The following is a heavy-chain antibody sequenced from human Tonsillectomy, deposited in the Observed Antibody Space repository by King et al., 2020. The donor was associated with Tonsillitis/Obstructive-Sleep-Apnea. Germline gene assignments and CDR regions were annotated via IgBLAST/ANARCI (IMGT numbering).Heavy chain of an antibody. CDR2: IYYSGST. J-gene: IGHJ4*02. Sequence: QLQESGPGLVKPSETLSLTCTVSGGSISSSSYYWGWIRQPPGKGLEWIGRIYYSGSTYYNPSLKSRDTISVDTSKNQFSLKLMSVTAADTAVYYCAWTYITIFGVVITSYDFDYWGQGTLVTVSS. D-gene: IGHD3-3*01. CDR3: AWTYITIFGVVITSYDFDY. CDR1: GGSISSSSYY. V-gene: IGHV4-39*01.